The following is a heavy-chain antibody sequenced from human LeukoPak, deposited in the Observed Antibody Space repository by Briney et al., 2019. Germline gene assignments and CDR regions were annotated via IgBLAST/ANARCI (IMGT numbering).Heavy chain of an antibody. V-gene: IGHV1-18*01. D-gene: IGHD3-10*01. CDR3: GRVSIWFGELLNWFDP. CDR2: ITPYNGNT. J-gene: IGHJ5*02. Sequence: ASVKVSCKASGYTFTSFGISWVRQAPGLGLEWMGWITPYNGNTRYAQKFQGRVTMTTDTSTSTAYMELRSLRSDDTAVYYCGRVSIWFGELLNWFDPWGQGTLVTVSS. CDR1: GYTFTSFG.